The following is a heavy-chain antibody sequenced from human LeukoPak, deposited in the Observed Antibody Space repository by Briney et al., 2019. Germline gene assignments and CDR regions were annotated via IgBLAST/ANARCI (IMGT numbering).Heavy chain of an antibody. CDR2: MYISGRD. CDR1: GGSISSYY. D-gene: IGHD3-3*01. CDR3: ARGDVLSGYKI. Sequence: SETLSLTCTASGGSISSYYWSWIRQPAGKGLEWIGRMYISGRDSYNPSLKSRVTMSLDKSKNQFSLNLRSVTAADTAVYYCARGDVLSGYKIWGQGTLVTVSS. V-gene: IGHV4-4*07. J-gene: IGHJ4*02.